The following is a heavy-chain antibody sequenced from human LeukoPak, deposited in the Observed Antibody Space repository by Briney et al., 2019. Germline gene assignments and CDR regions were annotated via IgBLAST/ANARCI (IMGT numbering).Heavy chain of an antibody. J-gene: IGHJ4*02. CDR3: ARGGGHYDSSGYYYNFDY. D-gene: IGHD3-22*01. Sequence: SQTLSLTCAVSGGSISSCGYSWSWIRQPPGKGLEWIGYIYHSGSTYYNPSLKSRVTISVDRSMNQFSLKLSPVTAADTAVYYCARGGGHYDSSGYYYNFDYWGQGTLVTVSS. V-gene: IGHV4-30-2*01. CDR2: IYHSGST. CDR1: GGSISSCGYS.